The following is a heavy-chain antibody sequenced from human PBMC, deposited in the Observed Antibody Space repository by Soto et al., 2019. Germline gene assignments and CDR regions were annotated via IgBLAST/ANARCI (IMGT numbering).Heavy chain of an antibody. CDR1: GYTFTSYD. J-gene: IGHJ5*02. Sequence: ASVKVSCKASGYTFTSYDINWVRQATGQGLEWMGWMNPNSGNTGYAQKFQGRVTMTRNTSISTAYMELTSVTAADTAVYYCARDLVAEAATPPNWFDPWGQGTLVTVSS. CDR2: MNPNSGNT. V-gene: IGHV1-8*01. CDR3: ARDLVAEAATPPNWFDP. D-gene: IGHD2-15*01.